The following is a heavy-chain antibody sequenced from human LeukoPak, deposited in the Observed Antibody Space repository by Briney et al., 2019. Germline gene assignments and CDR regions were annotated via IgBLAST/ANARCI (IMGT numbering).Heavy chain of an antibody. Sequence: PSETLSLTCSVSGDSITNHRCSWIRQPPGKGLEWIGHIYTSVSASYNPSLKSRVTISIDTSKNQFFLNLTSVTAADTAVYYCASSLRKRFLEPWDNWFDPWGQGALVTVSS. CDR3: ASSLRKRFLEPWDNWFDP. CDR1: GDSITNHR. V-gene: IGHV4-4*09. CDR2: IYTSVSA. J-gene: IGHJ5*02. D-gene: IGHD3-3*01.